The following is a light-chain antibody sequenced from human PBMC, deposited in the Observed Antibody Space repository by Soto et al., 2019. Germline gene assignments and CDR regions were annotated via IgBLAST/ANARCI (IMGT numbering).Light chain of an antibody. J-gene: IGKJ4*01. Sequence: EIVLTQSPAILSLSPGEIATLSCRASQSVGTYLDWYQQKLGQAPRLLIYDASNRATGIPARFSGSGHGTDFPLTISSLEPEDVAVYYCQQRVNWLTFGGGTKVEL. CDR1: QSVGTY. V-gene: IGKV3-11*01. CDR3: QQRVNWLT. CDR2: DAS.